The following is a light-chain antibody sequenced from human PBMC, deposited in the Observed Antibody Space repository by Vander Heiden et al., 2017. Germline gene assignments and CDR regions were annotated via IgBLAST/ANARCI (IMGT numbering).Light chain of an antibody. CDR1: SSNIGSNT. CDR2: SNN. V-gene: IGLV1-44*01. CDR3: AAWDDSLNSWV. Sequence: QSVLTQPLSASGNPGQRCTLSCSGSSSNIGSNTVTWYQQLTGTAPKLLIDSNNQRPSGVPDRFSGSKSGTSASLAISGLQSEDEADYYCAAWDDSLNSWVFGGGTKLTVL. J-gene: IGLJ3*02.